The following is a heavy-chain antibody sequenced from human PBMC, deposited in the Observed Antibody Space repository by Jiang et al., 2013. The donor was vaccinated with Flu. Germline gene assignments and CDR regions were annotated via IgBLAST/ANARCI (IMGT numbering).Heavy chain of an antibody. J-gene: IGHJ5*02. V-gene: IGHV3-21*01. D-gene: IGHD2-8*01. Sequence: VQLVESGGGLVKAGGSLRLSCTASGFIFNKYRMNWVRQAPGKGLEWVSSISSASTYIYYADSVKGRFTISRDNAKNSLYLQMNSLTHEDTGVYYCARGTDIVLEDSWFDPWGQGTLVTVSS. CDR1: GFIFNKYR. CDR2: ISSASTYI. CDR3: ARGTDIVLEDSWFDP.